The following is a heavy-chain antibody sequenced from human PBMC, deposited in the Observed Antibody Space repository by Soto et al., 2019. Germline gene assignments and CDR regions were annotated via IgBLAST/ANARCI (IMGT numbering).Heavy chain of an antibody. CDR3: ARGESADYYDFWSGSNLVY. Sequence: SVKVSCKASGGTFSSHAISWVRQAPGQGLEWMGGIIPIFGAANYAQKFQGRVSITAVESTSTAYMELSSLRSEDTAVYYCARGESADYYDFWSGSNLVYWGQGTLVTVSS. CDR1: GGTFSSHA. CDR2: IIPIFGAA. V-gene: IGHV1-69*13. D-gene: IGHD3-3*01. J-gene: IGHJ4*02.